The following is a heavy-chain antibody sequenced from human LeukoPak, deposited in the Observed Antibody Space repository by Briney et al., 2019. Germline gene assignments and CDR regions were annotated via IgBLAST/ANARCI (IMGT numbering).Heavy chain of an antibody. Sequence: GGSLRLSCAASGFTFNIFWMSWVRQAPGKGLEWVANIKHDGSEEYYGDSVRGRFTISRDNAKNSLILQMNSLRGEDTAVYYCARTLGNSTGDYWGQGTLVTVSS. CDR3: ARTLGNSTGDY. V-gene: IGHV3-7*04. D-gene: IGHD7-27*01. CDR1: GFTFNIFW. CDR2: IKHDGSEE. J-gene: IGHJ4*02.